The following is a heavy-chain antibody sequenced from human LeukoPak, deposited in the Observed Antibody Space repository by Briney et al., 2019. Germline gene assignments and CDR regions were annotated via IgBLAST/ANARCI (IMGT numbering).Heavy chain of an antibody. D-gene: IGHD3-16*02. CDR2: ISAYNGNT. CDR3: ARALPNTFGGVIVKTLTPSHAFDI. Sequence: ASVKVSCKASGYTFTSYGISWVRQAPGQGLEWMGWISAYNGNTNYAQKLQGRVTMTTDTSTSTAYMELRSLRSDDTAVYYCARALPNTFGGVIVKTLTPSHAFDIWGQGTMVTVSS. CDR1: GYTFTSYG. J-gene: IGHJ3*02. V-gene: IGHV1-18*01.